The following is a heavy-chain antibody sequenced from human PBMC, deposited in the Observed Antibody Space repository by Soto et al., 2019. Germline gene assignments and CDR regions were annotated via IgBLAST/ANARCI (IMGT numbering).Heavy chain of an antibody. CDR1: GFTFSSYG. Sequence: GGSLRLPCPASGFTFSSYGMHWVRQAPGKGLEWVAVISYDVSNKYYADSVKGRFTISRDNSKNTLYLQMNSLRAEDTAVYYCAMSIAAAGTYYYYYYGMTGWGQVTTVTVSS. J-gene: IGHJ6*02. V-gene: IGHV3-30*03. D-gene: IGHD6-13*01. CDR2: ISYDVSNK. CDR3: AMSIAAAGTYYYYYYGMTG.